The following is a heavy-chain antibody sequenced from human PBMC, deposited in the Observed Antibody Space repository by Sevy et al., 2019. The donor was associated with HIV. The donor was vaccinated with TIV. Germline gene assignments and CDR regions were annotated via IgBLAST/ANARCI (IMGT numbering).Heavy chain of an antibody. J-gene: IGHJ6*02. V-gene: IGHV3-30*18. CDR3: ANAHSGSYSHSYLYALDV. CDR2: ISHDGINE. Sequence: GGSLRLSCTASGFSFSYYGIHWVRQAPGKGLDWVALISHDGINEYYADSVKGRFTISRDNYKNTVYLEMNSLRNEDTAIYFCANAHSGSYSHSYLYALDVWGQGTTVTVSS. CDR1: GFSFSYYG. D-gene: IGHD1-26*01.